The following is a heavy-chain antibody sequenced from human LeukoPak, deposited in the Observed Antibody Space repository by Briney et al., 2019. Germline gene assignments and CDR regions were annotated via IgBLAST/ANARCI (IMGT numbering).Heavy chain of an antibody. D-gene: IGHD2-15*01. CDR2: ISSSSSTI. CDR3: ARTFGSGGSNY. Sequence: TGGSLRLSCAASGFTFSSYSMNWVRQAPGKGLEWVSYISSSSSTIYYADSVKGRFTISRDNAKNSLYLQMNSLRAEDTAVYYCARTFGSGGSNYWGQGTLVTVSS. J-gene: IGHJ4*02. CDR1: GFTFSSYS. V-gene: IGHV3-48*01.